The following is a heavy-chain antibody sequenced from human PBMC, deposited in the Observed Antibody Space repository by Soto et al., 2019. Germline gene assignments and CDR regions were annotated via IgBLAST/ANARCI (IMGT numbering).Heavy chain of an antibody. CDR1: GGSFNRHT. Sequence: QVQLGQSGAEGRKPGSWVRVSCKASGGSFNRHTISWGRKAPGQGLEGMGGIIPIFGTANHAQKFQGRVTIIADESTSTVYMELSSLRSDDTAIYYCARGWGYDSTDYYYAYWGQGTLVIVSS. V-gene: IGHV1-69*01. J-gene: IGHJ4*02. CDR3: ARGWGYDSTDYYYAY. CDR2: IIPIFGTA. D-gene: IGHD3-22*01.